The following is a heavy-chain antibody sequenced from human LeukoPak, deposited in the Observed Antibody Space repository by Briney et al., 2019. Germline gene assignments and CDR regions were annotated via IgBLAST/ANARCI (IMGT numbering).Heavy chain of an antibody. CDR3: ARHPGPGVYVDY. D-gene: IGHD6-13*01. J-gene: IGHJ4*02. CDR1: GYKFTNYW. CDR2: IYPRDSDT. V-gene: IGHV5-51*01. Sequence: GESLKISCKGSGYKFTNYWIAWVRQMPGQGLEWLGIIYPRDSDTRYSPSFQGQVTISVDTSIDTAYLQWSSVRASDTAMYYCARHPGPGVYVDYWGQGTLVTVSS.